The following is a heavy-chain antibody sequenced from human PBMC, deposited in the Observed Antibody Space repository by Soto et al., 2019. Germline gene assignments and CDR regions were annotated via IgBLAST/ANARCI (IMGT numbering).Heavy chain of an antibody. CDR1: GFSFISNG. CDR3: ARVPHY. CDR2: ISTSGSTI. J-gene: IGHJ4*02. Sequence: GGSLRLSCAASGFSFISNGMNWGRQAPGKGLEWISFISTSGSTIYYADSVKGRFTISRDNANNSLYLQMNSLRDEDTAVYYCARVPHYWGTGILVTVSS. V-gene: IGHV3-48*02.